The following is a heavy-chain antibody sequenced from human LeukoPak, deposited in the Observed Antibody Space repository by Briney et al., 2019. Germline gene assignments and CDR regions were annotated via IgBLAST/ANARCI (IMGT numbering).Heavy chain of an antibody. J-gene: IGHJ4*02. D-gene: IGHD4-17*01. CDR1: GFTFSSYW. CDR3: ARDLGGLDTVT. V-gene: IGHV3-7*01. Sequence: GGSLRLSCAASGFTFSSYWMSWVRQAPGKGLEWVANIKEDGSDKYYVDSVKGRFTISRDNAKNSLYLHMNSLRAEDTAVYYCARDLGGLDTVTWGQGTLVTVSS. CDR2: IKEDGSDK.